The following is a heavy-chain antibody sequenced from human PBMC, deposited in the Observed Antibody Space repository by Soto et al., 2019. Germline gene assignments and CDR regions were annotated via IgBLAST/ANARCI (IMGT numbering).Heavy chain of an antibody. CDR2: IIPIFGTA. J-gene: IGHJ6*02. Sequence: QVQLVQSGAEVKKPGSSVKVSCKASGGTFSSYAISWVRQAPGQGLEWMGGIIPIFGTANYAQKFQGRVSITADQGTITAYMELSRLRSEETVVYFCAREKAACIAARPCYYDSSMHVWGQGTTVTVSS. V-gene: IGHV1-69*01. D-gene: IGHD6-6*01. CDR3: AREKAACIAARPCYYDSSMHV. CDR1: GGTFSSYA.